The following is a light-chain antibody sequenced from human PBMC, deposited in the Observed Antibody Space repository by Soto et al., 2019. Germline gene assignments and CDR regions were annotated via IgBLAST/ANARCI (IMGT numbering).Light chain of an antibody. CDR1: SSDVGGYNY. CDR2: DVS. J-gene: IGLJ2*01. V-gene: IGLV2-14*01. CDR3: SSYTSSRNVV. Sequence: QSALTQPASVSGSPGQSITISCTGTSSDVGGYNYVSWYQQHPGKAPKLMIYDVSNRPSGVSNRFPGSKSGNTASLTISGLQAEDEADYYCSSYTSSRNVVFGGGTQLTVL.